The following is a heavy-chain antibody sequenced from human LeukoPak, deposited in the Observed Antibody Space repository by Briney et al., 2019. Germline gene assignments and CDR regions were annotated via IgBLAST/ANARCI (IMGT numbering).Heavy chain of an antibody. D-gene: IGHD6-19*01. Sequence: SVTVSCTASGGTFSNYAISWVRQAPGQGLEWMGAIIPIFGTANYAQTFKGRVTITADESTSTAYMELSSLRSEDTAVYYCARILSSSWYEYFHHWGQGTLVTVSS. CDR3: ARILSSSWYEYFHH. V-gene: IGHV1-69*13. CDR2: IIPIFGTA. J-gene: IGHJ1*01. CDR1: GGTFSNYA.